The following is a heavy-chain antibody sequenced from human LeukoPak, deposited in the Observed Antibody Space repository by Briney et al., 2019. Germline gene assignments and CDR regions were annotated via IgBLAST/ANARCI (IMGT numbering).Heavy chain of an antibody. Sequence: GGSLRLSCAASGFTFSSYAMHWVRQAPGKGLEWVAVISYDGSNKYYADSVKGRFTISRDNSKNTLYLQMNSLRAEDTAVYYCARDRYYYGSGSYCPDYWGRGTLVTVSS. V-gene: IGHV3-30*04. CDR2: ISYDGSNK. CDR1: GFTFSSYA. CDR3: ARDRYYYGSGSYCPDY. J-gene: IGHJ4*02. D-gene: IGHD3-10*01.